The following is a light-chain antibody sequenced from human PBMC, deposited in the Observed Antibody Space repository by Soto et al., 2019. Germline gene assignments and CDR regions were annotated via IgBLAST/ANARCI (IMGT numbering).Light chain of an antibody. CDR1: QSFSTFY. V-gene: IGKV3-20*01. Sequence: EVVLTQSPGTLSLSLGERATLSCRAGQSFSTFYLGWYQKKPGQPPRLLIAAACMRTGGPPSRSSGGASREYTTITISRQADDVVAEYYHQHYGSSGTFGQGTKVDIK. J-gene: IGKJ1*01. CDR3: QHYGSSGT. CDR2: AAC.